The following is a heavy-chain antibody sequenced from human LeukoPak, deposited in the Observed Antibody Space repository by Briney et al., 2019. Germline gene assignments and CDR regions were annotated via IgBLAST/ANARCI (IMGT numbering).Heavy chain of an antibody. Sequence: SETLSLTCTVSGGYIITSGHYWGWIRQPPGKGLEWSGSIYYTGVTSTNPFFRSRMSISVDTSKNQSSLHLTSVTAADAAVYYCARERSSSGGHSWFDPWGQGTLVTVSS. D-gene: IGHD4-23*01. J-gene: IGHJ5*02. CDR1: GGYIITSGHY. V-gene: IGHV4-39*07. CDR2: IYYTGVT. CDR3: ARERSSSGGHSWFDP.